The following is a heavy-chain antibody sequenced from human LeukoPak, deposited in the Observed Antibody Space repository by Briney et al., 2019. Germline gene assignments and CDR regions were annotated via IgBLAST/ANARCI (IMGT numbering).Heavy chain of an antibody. D-gene: IGHD1-14*01. V-gene: IGHV3-53*01. CDR3: ARGVEPLAANTLAY. CDR1: GFTVITND. Sequence: PGGSLMLSCAASGFTVITNDMTWVPQAPGKGLEWVSVLYSDGNTKYADSVQGRFTISRDNSKNTLYLEMNSLSPDDTAVYYCARGVEPLAANTLAYWGQGTLVTVSS. CDR2: LYSDGNT. J-gene: IGHJ4*02.